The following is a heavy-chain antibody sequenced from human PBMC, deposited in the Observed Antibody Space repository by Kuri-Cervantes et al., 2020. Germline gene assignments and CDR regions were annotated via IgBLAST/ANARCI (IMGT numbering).Heavy chain of an antibody. Sequence: GGSLRLSCATSGFFFSDYVMSWIRQAPGRGLEWVSYIGTSDSIIYYADSVRGRFTISRDNFKNTLYLQMNSLRAEDTAVYHCVKDLIPMGIGSYSYMEVWGEGTTVTVSS. D-gene: IGHD3-10*01. CDR2: IGTSDSII. CDR1: GFFFSDYV. J-gene: IGHJ6*03. CDR3: VKDLIPMGIGSYSYMEV. V-gene: IGHV3-11*04.